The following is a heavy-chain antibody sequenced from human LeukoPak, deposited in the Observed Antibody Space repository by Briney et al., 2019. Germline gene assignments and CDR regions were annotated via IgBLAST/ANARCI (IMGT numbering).Heavy chain of an antibody. CDR3: AKVKYIVVVPAAIAF. D-gene: IGHD2-2*02. CDR1: GFTFSTFA. J-gene: IGHJ4*02. V-gene: IGHV3-23*01. CDR2: IKASGGST. Sequence: GGSVRLSCAASGFTFSTFALSWVRQAPGQGLEWVSSIKASGGSTYPADYVKGRFTISRDNSKNTLYLHMNSLRAEDTAIYYCAKVKYIVVVPAAIAFWGQGPLVTVS.